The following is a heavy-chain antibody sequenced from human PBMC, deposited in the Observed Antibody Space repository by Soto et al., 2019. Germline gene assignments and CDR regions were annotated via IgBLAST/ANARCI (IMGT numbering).Heavy chain of an antibody. CDR2: INSDGSST. J-gene: IGHJ4*02. D-gene: IGHD2-15*01. Sequence: EVQLVESGGGLVQPGGSLRLSCAASGFTFSSYWMHWVRQAPGKGLVWVSGINSDGSSTSYADSVKGRFTISRDNAKNALYLQMNSLRAEDTAVYYCVRTGLVVAAATREDYWGQGTLVTVSS. CDR1: GFTFSSYW. V-gene: IGHV3-74*01. CDR3: VRTGLVVAAATREDY.